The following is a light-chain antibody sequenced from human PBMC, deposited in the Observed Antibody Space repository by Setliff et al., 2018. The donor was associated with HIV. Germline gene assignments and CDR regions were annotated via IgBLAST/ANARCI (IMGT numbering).Light chain of an antibody. Sequence: QSALTQPASVSGSPGQSITISCSGTNSDIGSQDYVSWYQQHPGKAPKLIIFSVTYRPSGVSDRFSGSKSGNTASLTISGLQPEDEADYYCASHRDTNTLEVFGTGTKGTVL. J-gene: IGLJ1*01. V-gene: IGLV2-14*03. CDR2: SVT. CDR3: ASHRDTNTLEV. CDR1: NSDIGSQDY.